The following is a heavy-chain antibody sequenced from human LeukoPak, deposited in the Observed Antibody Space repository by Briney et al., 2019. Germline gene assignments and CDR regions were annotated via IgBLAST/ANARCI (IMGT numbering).Heavy chain of an antibody. Sequence: PGRSLRLSCAASGFTFDDYAMHWVRQAPGKGLEWVSGISWNSGSIGYADPVKGRFTISRDNAKNSLYLQMNSLRAEDTALYYCAKDGASAYGSGTLLYRGGIDYWGQGTLVTVSS. D-gene: IGHD3-10*01. V-gene: IGHV3-9*01. CDR2: ISWNSGSI. CDR1: GFTFDDYA. CDR3: AKDGASAYGSGTLLYRGGIDY. J-gene: IGHJ4*02.